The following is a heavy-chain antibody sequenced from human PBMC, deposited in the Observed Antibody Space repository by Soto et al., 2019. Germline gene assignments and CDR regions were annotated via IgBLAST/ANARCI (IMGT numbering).Heavy chain of an antibody. V-gene: IGHV3-30-3*01. CDR1: GFTFSSYA. D-gene: IGHD3-9*01. CDR2: ISYDGSNK. J-gene: IGHJ4*02. Sequence: GGSLRLSCAASGFTFSSYAMHWVRQAPGKGLEWVAVISYDGSNKYYADSVKGRFTISRDNSKNTLYLQMNSLRAEDTAVYYCARALSGYYDILTGSYHPVPDWGQGTLVTVSS. CDR3: ARALSGYYDILTGSYHPVPD.